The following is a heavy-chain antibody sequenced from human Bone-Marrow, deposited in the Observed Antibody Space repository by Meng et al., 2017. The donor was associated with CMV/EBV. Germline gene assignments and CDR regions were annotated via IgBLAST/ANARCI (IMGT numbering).Heavy chain of an antibody. V-gene: IGHV3-30*04. J-gene: IGHJ6*01. Sequence: GGSLRLSCAASGFTFSSYAMHWVRQAPGKGLEWVAVISYDGSNKYYADSVKGRFTISRDNSKNTLYLQMNSLRAEDTAVYYCARETYYDFWSGYYGYYYYGMDVWGQGTTVTVYS. CDR2: ISYDGSNK. CDR1: GFTFSSYA. D-gene: IGHD3-3*01. CDR3: ARETYYDFWSGYYGYYYYGMDV.